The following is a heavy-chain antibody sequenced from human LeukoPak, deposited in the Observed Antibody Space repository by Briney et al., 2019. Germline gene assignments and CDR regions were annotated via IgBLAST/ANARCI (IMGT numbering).Heavy chain of an antibody. CDR2: ISYDGSNK. CDR3: AKDRTMIVVVIIDY. D-gene: IGHD3-22*01. CDR1: GFTFSSYG. V-gene: IGHV3-30*18. Sequence: GGSLRLSCAASGFTFSSYGRHWVRQAPGKGLEWVAVISYDGSNKYYADSVKGRFTISRDNSKNTLYLQMNSLRAEDTAVYYCAKDRTMIVVVIIDYWGQGTLVTVSS. J-gene: IGHJ4*02.